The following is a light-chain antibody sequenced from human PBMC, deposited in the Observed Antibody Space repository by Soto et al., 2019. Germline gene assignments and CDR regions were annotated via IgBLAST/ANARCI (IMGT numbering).Light chain of an antibody. CDR3: SSYTSVTTLVV. J-gene: IGLJ2*01. V-gene: IGLV2-14*01. CDR2: EVT. CDR1: ISDVGGYNY. Sequence: QSALTQPASVSGSPGQSITMSCTGTISDVGGYNYVSWFQQHPGKAPRLIIYEVTNRPSGVSNRFSGSKSGNTAFLTISGLQAEDEADYYCSSYTSVTTLVVFGGGTKLTVL.